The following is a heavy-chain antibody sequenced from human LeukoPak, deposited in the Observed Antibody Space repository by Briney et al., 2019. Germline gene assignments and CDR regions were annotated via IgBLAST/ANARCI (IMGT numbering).Heavy chain of an antibody. CDR1: GLTFSSYE. V-gene: IGHV3-48*03. D-gene: IGHD6-19*01. J-gene: IGHJ6*03. CDR3: ARVGYSSGRYYYFYHMDV. CDR2: ISSSGSTI. Sequence: GGSLRLSCTASGLTFSSYEMNWVRQPPGKGLEWVSYISSSGSTIYYADSVKGRFTISRDNAKNSLYLQMNSLTAEDTAVYYCARVGYSSGRYYYFYHMDVWGKGTTVTVSS.